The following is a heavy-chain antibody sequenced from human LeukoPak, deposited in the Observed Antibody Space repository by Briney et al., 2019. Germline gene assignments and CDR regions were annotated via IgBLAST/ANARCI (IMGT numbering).Heavy chain of an antibody. D-gene: IGHD3-3*01. CDR2: IWYDGSNK. J-gene: IGHJ4*02. V-gene: IGHV3-33*01. CDR1: GFTFSYYV. Sequence: GGSLRLSCAASGFTFSYYVMHWVRQAPGKGLEWVAVIWYDGSNKYYADSVKGRFTISRDNSKNTLYLQMNSLRAEDTAVYYCARDRSGYRYFDYWGQGTLVTVSS. CDR3: ARDRSGYRYFDY.